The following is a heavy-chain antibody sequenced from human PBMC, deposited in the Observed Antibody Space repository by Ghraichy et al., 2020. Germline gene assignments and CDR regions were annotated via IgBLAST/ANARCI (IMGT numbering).Heavy chain of an antibody. D-gene: IGHD3-10*01. V-gene: IGHV5-51*01. CDR3: ARSPCFGDRPYFDF. Sequence: GESLNISCKASGYNFPPYWIAWVRQMPGKGLEWMGIIYPADSDTRYSPSFQGQVTISADKSLTTAYLQWSSLRASDTAIYYCARSPCFGDRPYFDFWGQGTLVTVSS. CDR2: IYPADSDT. J-gene: IGHJ4*02. CDR1: GYNFPPYW.